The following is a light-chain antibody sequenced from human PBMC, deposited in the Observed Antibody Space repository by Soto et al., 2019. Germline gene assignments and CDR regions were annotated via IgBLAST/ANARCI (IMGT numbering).Light chain of an antibody. CDR1: QGISSY. J-gene: IGKJ1*01. CDR2: AAS. CDR3: QQCYSYPQT. Sequence: AIRMTQSPSSFSASTGDRVTITCRASQGISSYLVWYQQKPGKAPQLLIYAASTMKSRVPSRFSGSGSGTDFTLTISCLQSEDFATYYCQQCYSYPQTFGQGTKVEIK. V-gene: IGKV1-8*01.